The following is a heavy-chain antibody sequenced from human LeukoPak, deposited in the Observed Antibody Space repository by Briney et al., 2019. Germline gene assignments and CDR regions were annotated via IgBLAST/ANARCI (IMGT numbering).Heavy chain of an antibody. CDR2: ISSSSSYI. CDR3: AKDVGIAVAGTFDY. V-gene: IGHV3-21*04. D-gene: IGHD6-19*01. J-gene: IGHJ4*02. Sequence: GGSLRLSCAASGFTVSSNYMSWVRQAPGKGLEWVSSISSSSSYIYYADSVKGRFTISRDNAKNSLYLQMNSLRAEDTALYYCAKDVGIAVAGTFDYWGQGTLVTVSS. CDR1: GFTVSSNY.